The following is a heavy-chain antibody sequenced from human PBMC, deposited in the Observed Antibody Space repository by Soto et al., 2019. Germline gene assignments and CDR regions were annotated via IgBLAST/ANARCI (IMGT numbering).Heavy chain of an antibody. CDR2: ISSSSSYT. D-gene: IGHD3-3*01. Sequence: GGSLRLSCAASGFTFSDYYMSWIRQAPGKGLEWVSYISSSSSYTNYADSVKGRFTISRDNAKNSLYLQMNSLRAEDTAVYYCARDLDDFWSGYPYWGQGTLVTVSS. CDR3: ARDLDDFWSGYPY. V-gene: IGHV3-11*06. CDR1: GFTFSDYY. J-gene: IGHJ4*02.